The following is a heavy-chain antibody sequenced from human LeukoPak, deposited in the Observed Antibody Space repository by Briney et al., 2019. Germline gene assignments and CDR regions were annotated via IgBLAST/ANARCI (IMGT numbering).Heavy chain of an antibody. CDR2: ISGSGGGT. CDR1: GFAFSSSA. CDR3: ATRYTSS. D-gene: IGHD6-13*01. J-gene: IGHJ4*02. Sequence: GGPLRLSCAASGFAFSSSAMSWVRQAPGKGLEWVSAISGSGGGTYYADSVKGRFTISRDTSKNTLYLQMNSLRAEDTAVYYCATRYTSSWGQGTLVTVSS. V-gene: IGHV3-23*01.